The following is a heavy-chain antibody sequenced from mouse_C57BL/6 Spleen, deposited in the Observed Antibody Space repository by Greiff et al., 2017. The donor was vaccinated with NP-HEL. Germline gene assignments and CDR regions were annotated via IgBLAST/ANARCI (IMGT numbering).Heavy chain of an antibody. CDR1: GYAFSSSW. D-gene: IGHD2-2*01. CDR3: AENGYGRYFDV. J-gene: IGHJ1*03. Sequence: QVQLKQSGPELVKPGASVKISCKASGYAFSSSWMNWVKQRPGKGLEWIGRIYPGDGDTNYNGKFKGKATLTADKSSSTAYMQLSSLTSEDSAVYFCAENGYGRYFDVWGTGTTVTVSS. CDR2: IYPGDGDT. V-gene: IGHV1-82*01.